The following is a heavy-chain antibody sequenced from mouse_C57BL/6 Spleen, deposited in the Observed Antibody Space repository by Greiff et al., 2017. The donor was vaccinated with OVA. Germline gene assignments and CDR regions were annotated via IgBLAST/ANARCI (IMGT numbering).Heavy chain of an antibody. D-gene: IGHD4-1*01. CDR3: ARERVGTGGYFDY. V-gene: IGHV1-64*01. Sequence: QVQLQQPGAELVKPGASVKLSCKASGYTFTSYWMHWVKQRPGQGLEWIGMIHPNSGSTNYNEKFKSKATLTVDKSSSTAYMQLSSLTSEDSAVYYCARERVGTGGYFDYWGQGTTLTVSS. CDR2: IHPNSGST. J-gene: IGHJ2*01. CDR1: GYTFTSYW.